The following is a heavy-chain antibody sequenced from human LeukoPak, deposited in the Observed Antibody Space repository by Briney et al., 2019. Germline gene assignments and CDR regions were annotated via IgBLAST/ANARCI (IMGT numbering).Heavy chain of an antibody. CDR1: GFTFSSYA. J-gene: IGHJ6*03. D-gene: IGHD4-11*01. V-gene: IGHV3-30-3*01. Sequence: PGGSLRLSCAASGFTFSSYAMHWVRQAPGKGLEWVAVISYDGSNKYYADSVKGRFTISRDNSKNTLYLQMNSLRAEDTAVYYCASTYSNYYPLYYYYYMDVWGKGTTVTVSS. CDR3: ASTYSNYYPLYYYYYMDV. CDR2: ISYDGSNK.